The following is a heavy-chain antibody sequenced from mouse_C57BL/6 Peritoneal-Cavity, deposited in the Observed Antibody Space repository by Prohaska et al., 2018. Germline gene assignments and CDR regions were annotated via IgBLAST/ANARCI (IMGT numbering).Heavy chain of an antibody. V-gene: IGHV1-52*01. CDR2: IDPSDSET. Sequence: QVQLQQPGAELVRPGSSVKLSCKASGYTFTSYWMHWVKQRPIQGLEWIGNIDPSDSETHYNQKFKDKAALTVDKSHSTAYMQLSSLTSEDSAVYYCERGYSNYYAMDYWCQGTSVTVSS. CDR1: GYTFTSYW. J-gene: IGHJ4*01. D-gene: IGHD2-5*01. CDR3: ERGYSNYYAMDY.